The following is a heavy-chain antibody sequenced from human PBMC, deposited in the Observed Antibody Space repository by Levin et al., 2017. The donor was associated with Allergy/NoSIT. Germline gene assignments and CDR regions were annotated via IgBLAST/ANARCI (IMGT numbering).Heavy chain of an antibody. J-gene: IGHJ3*02. Sequence: PGGSLRLSCAASGFTFDDYGMSWVRQAPGKGLEWVSGINWNGGSTGYADSVKGRFTISRDNAKNSLYLQMNSLRAEDTALYYCARVKCSGGSCYLGAFDIWGQGTMVTVSS. CDR3: ARVKCSGGSCYLGAFDI. CDR2: INWNGGST. V-gene: IGHV3-20*04. CDR1: GFTFDDYG. D-gene: IGHD2-15*01.